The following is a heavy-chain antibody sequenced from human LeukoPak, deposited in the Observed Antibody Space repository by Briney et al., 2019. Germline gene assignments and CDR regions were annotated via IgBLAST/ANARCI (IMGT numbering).Heavy chain of an antibody. J-gene: IGHJ4*02. CDR2: IYSGGST. CDR1: GFTVSSNY. CDR3: ARALYYYDSSGYYSSWYFDY. Sequence: PGGSLRLSCAASGFTVSSNYMSWVRPAPGKGLEWVSVIYSGGSTYYADSVKGRFTISRDNSKNTLYLQMNSLRAEDTAVYYCARALYYYDSSGYYSSWYFDYWGQGTLVTVSS. D-gene: IGHD3-22*01. V-gene: IGHV3-53*01.